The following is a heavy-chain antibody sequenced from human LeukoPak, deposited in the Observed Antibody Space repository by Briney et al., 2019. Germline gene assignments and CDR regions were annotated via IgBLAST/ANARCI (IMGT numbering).Heavy chain of an antibody. CDR1: AFTSSSYE. D-gene: IGHD2-2*01. V-gene: IGHV3-48*03. CDR3: ARRYCSSTSCLLDY. Sequence: PGGSLRLSCAVSAFTSSSYEMTWVRQAPGKGLGWVSYISNSGTAIHYADSVKGRFTISRDNAKKSLYLQLNSLRAEDTAVYYCARRYCSSTSCLLDYWSQGTLVTVSS. J-gene: IGHJ4*02. CDR2: ISNSGTAI.